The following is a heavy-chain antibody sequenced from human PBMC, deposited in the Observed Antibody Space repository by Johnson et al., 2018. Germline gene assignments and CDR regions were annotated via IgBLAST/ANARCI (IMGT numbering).Heavy chain of an antibody. Sequence: VQLVQSGGGLVQPGGSLRLSCAASGFTFSAYEVHWVRQVTGQRLEWVSAIGTAGDTFYSASVQGRFTISRETAINSLYLQMNSLGVGDTAVYYCARRGGAVPGKRELFRHWGLGTLVTVSS. CDR1: GFTFSAYE. D-gene: IGHD6-19*01. CDR2: IGTAGDT. J-gene: IGHJ1*01. CDR3: ARRGGAVPGKRELFRH. V-gene: IGHV3-13*01.